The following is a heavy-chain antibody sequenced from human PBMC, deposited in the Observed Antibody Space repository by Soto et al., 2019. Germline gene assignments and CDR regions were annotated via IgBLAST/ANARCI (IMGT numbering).Heavy chain of an antibody. V-gene: IGHV4-59*12. CDR2: VYYSGSV. J-gene: IGHJ5*02. CDR1: GDSIRPYY. CDR3: ARAWGERDCSSTSCSSWFDP. D-gene: IGHD2-2*01. Sequence: SETLSLTCTVSGDSIRPYYWTWIRQPPGKGLEWIGYVYYSGSVNYKSSLKSRVTMSVDTSKNQFSLKLSSVTAADTAVYYCARAWGERDCSSTSCSSWFDPWGQGTLVTVSS.